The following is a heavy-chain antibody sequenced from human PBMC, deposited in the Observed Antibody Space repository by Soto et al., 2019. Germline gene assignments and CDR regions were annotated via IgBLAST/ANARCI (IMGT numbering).Heavy chain of an antibody. CDR1: GGSIIGSGFH. J-gene: IGHJ5*02. CDR3: ATRSGDYVGWFDP. CDR2: IYYSGTA. V-gene: IGHV4-39*01. Sequence: PSETLSLTCTVSGGSIIGSGFHWAWIRQPPGKGLEWIGSIYYSGTANYSPSLKSRLAIDVDTSKNQFSLRLSSVTAADTAVYSCATRSGDYVGWFDPWGQGTRVTVSS. D-gene: IGHD4-17*01.